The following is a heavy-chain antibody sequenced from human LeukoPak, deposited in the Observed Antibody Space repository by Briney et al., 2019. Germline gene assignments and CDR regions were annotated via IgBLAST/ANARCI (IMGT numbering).Heavy chain of an antibody. CDR2: ISGSGGAT. J-gene: IGHJ4*02. D-gene: IGHD3-10*01. CDR3: AKGRGSGTYTGDY. CDR1: GFTFFNYA. Sequence: GGSLRLSCAASGFTFFNYAMTWVRQAPGKGLERVSAISGSGGATFYADSVRGRFTISRDNSKNTLYLEMNNLRVEDTAVYYCAKGRGSGTYTGDYWGQGNLVTVSS. V-gene: IGHV3-23*01.